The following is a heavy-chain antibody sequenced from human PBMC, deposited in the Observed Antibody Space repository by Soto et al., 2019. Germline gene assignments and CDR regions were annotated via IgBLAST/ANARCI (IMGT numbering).Heavy chain of an antibody. CDR1: GYTFTSYG. D-gene: IGHD6-13*01. V-gene: IGHV1-18*01. CDR2: VSTYNGDT. CDR3: ARVQQQLVLFDY. Sequence: ASVKVSCKASGYTFTSYGISWVRQAPGQGLAWMGWVSTYNGDTHYPQNFQGRVIMTTDTSTNTAYMELKSLRSDDTAVYYCARVQQQLVLFDYWGQGTLVTVS. J-gene: IGHJ4*02.